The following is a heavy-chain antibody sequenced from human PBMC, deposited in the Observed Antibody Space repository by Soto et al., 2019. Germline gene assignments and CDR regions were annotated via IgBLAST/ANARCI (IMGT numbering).Heavy chain of an antibody. CDR3: ARVVDCSNGICSFWSLP. V-gene: IGHV4-59*01. CDR1: GGSISSYY. D-gene: IGHD2-8*01. CDR2: IHQSGRT. Sequence: PSETLSLTCSVSGGSISSYYWTWIRQPPGKGLEWIGYIHQSGRTTYNPSLNIRFTISLDTPKSQFSLRLSSVTAADTAVYYCARVVDCSNGICSFWSLPWGQGALVTVS. J-gene: IGHJ5*02.